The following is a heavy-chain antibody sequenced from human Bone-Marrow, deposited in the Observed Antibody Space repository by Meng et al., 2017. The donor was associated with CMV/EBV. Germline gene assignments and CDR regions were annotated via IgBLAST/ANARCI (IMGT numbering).Heavy chain of an antibody. CDR2: VSYSGGN. CDR1: GGSISSSHYY. CDR3: ARGKYCAGGSCDSMDY. V-gene: IGHV4-61*05. Sequence: SETLSLTCSVSGGSISSSHYYCGWIRQPPGKELEWIGFVSYSGGNKYNPSLKSRVTMSIDTSKNQFSLNLTSVTAADTAMYYCARGKYCAGGSCDSMDYWGQGTLVTVSS. J-gene: IGHJ4*02. D-gene: IGHD2-15*01.